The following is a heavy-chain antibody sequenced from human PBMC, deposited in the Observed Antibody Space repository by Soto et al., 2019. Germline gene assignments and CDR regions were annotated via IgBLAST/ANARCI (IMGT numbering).Heavy chain of an antibody. CDR2: IRSKRYGGTP. CDR3: TSVSHDDYGLDF. V-gene: IGHV3-49*04. D-gene: IGHD4-17*01. J-gene: IGHJ4*02. Sequence: PGGSLRLSCTASGFTFGDYGVNWVRQAPGKGLEWVGFIRSKRYGGTPDYAASVKGRFTISRDHSKNVNYLQMNSLNTEDTAMYSCTSVSHDDYGLDFWGQGALVTVSS. CDR1: GFTFGDYG.